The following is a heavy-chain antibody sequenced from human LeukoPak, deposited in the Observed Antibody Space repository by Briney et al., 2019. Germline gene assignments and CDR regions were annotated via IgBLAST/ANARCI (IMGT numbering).Heavy chain of an antibody. Sequence: PSETLSLTCAVYGGSFGTYFWSWIRQPPGKGLEWIGEITYSGRTHYNPSLKSRVAISVDTSKNQFSLRLTSVTAADTAVYYCAPIFGDYSVFDSWGQGTLVTVSS. D-gene: IGHD3-10*02. CDR1: GGSFGTYF. J-gene: IGHJ4*01. CDR3: APIFGDYSVFDS. CDR2: ITYSGRT. V-gene: IGHV4-34*01.